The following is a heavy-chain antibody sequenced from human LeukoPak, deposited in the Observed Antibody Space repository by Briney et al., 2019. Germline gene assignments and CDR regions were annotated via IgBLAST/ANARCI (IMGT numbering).Heavy chain of an antibody. D-gene: IGHD2-2*02. V-gene: IGHV3-33*08. Sequence: PGGSLRLSCAASGFTFSDYYMSWIRQAPGKGLEWVAVIWYDGSNKYYADSVKGRFTISRDNSMNTLYLQMNSLRAEDTAVYYCARDNYCSSTDCYNFDYWGQGTLVTVSS. J-gene: IGHJ4*02. CDR2: IWYDGSNK. CDR3: ARDNYCSSTDCYNFDY. CDR1: GFTFSDYY.